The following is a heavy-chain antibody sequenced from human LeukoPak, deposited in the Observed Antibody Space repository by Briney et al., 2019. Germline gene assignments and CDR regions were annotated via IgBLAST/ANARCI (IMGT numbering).Heavy chain of an antibody. CDR1: GFTFSSYG. V-gene: IGHV3-30*18. CDR3: AKDTGSSWFDP. Sequence: GGSLRLSCAASGFTFSSYGMHWVRQAPGKGLEWVAVISYDGSNKYYAGSVKGRFTISRDNSKNTLYLQMNSLRAEDTAVYYCAKDTGSSWFDPWGQGTLVTVSS. CDR2: ISYDGSNK. J-gene: IGHJ5*02. D-gene: IGHD6-6*01.